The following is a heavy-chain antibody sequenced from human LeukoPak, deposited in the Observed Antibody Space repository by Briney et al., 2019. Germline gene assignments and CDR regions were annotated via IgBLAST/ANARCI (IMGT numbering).Heavy chain of an antibody. CDR2: IIPIFGTA. D-gene: IGHD3-22*01. J-gene: IGHJ5*02. CDR1: GGTFSSYA. V-gene: IGHV1-69*13. CDR3: ARDYYDSSGYYKNWFDP. Sequence: PVKVSCKASGGTFSSYAISWVRQAPGQGLEWMGGIIPIFGTANYAQKFQGRVTITADESTSTAYMELSSLRSEDTAVYYCARDYYDSSGYYKNWFDPWGQGTLVTVSS.